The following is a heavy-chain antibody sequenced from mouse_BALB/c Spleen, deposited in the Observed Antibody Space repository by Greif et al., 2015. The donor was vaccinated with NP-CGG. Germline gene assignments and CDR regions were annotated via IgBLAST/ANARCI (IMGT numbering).Heavy chain of an antibody. V-gene: IGHV1S127*01. CDR2: IDPSDSET. CDR3: ARGHPWEAMDY. Sequence: QVQLQQSGPQLVRPGASVKISCKASGYSFTSYWMHWVKQRPGQGLEWIGMIDPSDSETRLNQKFKDKATLTVDKSSSTAYMQLSSPTSEDSAVYYCARGHPWEAMDYWGQGTSVTVSS. J-gene: IGHJ4*01. CDR1: GYSFTSYW. D-gene: IGHD4-1*01.